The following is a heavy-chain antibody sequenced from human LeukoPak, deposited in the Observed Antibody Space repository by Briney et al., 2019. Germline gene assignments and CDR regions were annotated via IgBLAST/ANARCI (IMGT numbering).Heavy chain of an antibody. CDR2: IKQDGSKK. J-gene: IGHJ4*02. Sequence: GGSLRLSCAASEFTLSSYWMSWVRQAPGKGLEWAANIKQDGSKKYYVDSVKGRFTISRDNAKNSLYLQMNSLRAEDTAVYYCASGLGWLVDNWGQGTLVTVSS. CDR1: EFTLSSYW. D-gene: IGHD6-19*01. CDR3: ASGLGWLVDN. V-gene: IGHV3-7*01.